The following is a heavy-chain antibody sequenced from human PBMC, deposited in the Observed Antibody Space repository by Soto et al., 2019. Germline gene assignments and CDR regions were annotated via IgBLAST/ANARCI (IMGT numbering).Heavy chain of an antibody. V-gene: IGHV1-69*13. CDR2: IIPIFGTA. D-gene: IGHD2-15*01. CDR3: ARAKDIVVVVAATAYYYYGMDV. Sequence: SVKVSCKASGGTFSSYAISWVRQAPGQGLEWMGGIIPIFGTANYAQKFQGRVTITADESTSTAYMELSSLRSEDTAVYYCARAKDIVVVVAATAYYYYGMDVWGQGTTVTVSS. J-gene: IGHJ6*02. CDR1: GGTFSSYA.